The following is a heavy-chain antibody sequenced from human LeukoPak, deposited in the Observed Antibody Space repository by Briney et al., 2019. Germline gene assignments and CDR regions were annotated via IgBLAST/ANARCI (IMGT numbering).Heavy chain of an antibody. CDR2: IYYSGST. D-gene: IGHD6-19*01. CDR1: GGSISSSSYY. Sequence: SETLSLTCTVSGGSISSSSYYWGWVRQPPGKGLEWIGSIYYSGSTYYNPSLKSRVTISVDTSKNQFSLKLSSVTAADTAVYYCARHLRSGWTAEAWGQGTLVTVSS. J-gene: IGHJ5*02. V-gene: IGHV4-39*01. CDR3: ARHLRSGWTAEA.